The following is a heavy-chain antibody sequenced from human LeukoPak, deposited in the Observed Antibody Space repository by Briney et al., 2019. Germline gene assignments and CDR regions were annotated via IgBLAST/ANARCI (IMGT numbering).Heavy chain of an antibody. Sequence: GGSLRLSCAASGFTFSSYWMHWVRQAPGKGLAWVSRINSDGSSTSYTDSVKGRFTISRDNAESTVSLQMNSLRAEDTAVYYCARGDCTSSTCFADYWGQGTLVTVSS. V-gene: IGHV3-74*01. J-gene: IGHJ4*02. CDR1: GFTFSSYW. CDR2: INSDGSST. CDR3: ARGDCTSSTCFADY. D-gene: IGHD2-2*01.